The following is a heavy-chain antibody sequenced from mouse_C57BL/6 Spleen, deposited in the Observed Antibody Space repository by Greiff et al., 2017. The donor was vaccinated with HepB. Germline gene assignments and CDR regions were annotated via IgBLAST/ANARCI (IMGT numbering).Heavy chain of an antibody. CDR3: ARWGGDGYYGAMDY. Sequence: VQLQQSGPELVKPGASVKISCKASGYAFSSSWMNWVKQRPGKGLEWIGRIYPGDGDTNYNGKFKGKATLTADKSSSTAYMQLSSLTSEDSAVYFCARWGGDGYYGAMDYWGQGTSVTVSS. CDR2: IYPGDGDT. J-gene: IGHJ4*01. V-gene: IGHV1-82*01. D-gene: IGHD2-3*01. CDR1: GYAFSSSW.